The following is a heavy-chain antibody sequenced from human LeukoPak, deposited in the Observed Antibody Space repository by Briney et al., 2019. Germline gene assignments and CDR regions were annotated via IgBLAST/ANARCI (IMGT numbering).Heavy chain of an antibody. Sequence: GSLRLSCAASGFTFSSYSMNWVRQAPGKGLEWVSSISSSSSYIYYADSVKGRFTTSRDNAKNSLYLQMNSLRAEDTAVYYCARGLDTAMVGWFDPWGQGTLVTVSS. J-gene: IGHJ5*02. D-gene: IGHD5-18*01. CDR1: GFTFSSYS. CDR2: ISSSSSYI. V-gene: IGHV3-21*01. CDR3: ARGLDTAMVGWFDP.